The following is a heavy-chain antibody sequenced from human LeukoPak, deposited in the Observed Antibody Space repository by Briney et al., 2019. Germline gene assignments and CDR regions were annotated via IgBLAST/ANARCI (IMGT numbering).Heavy chain of an antibody. D-gene: IGHD6-19*01. CDR3: AKDGQDSSGWYYFDY. V-gene: IGHV3-9*01. CDR1: GFTFSSYA. Sequence: PGGSLRLSCAASGFTFSSYAMHWVRQAPGKGLEWVSGISWNSGSIGYADSVKGRFTISRDNAKNSLYLQMNSLRAEDTALYYCAKDGQDSSGWYYFDYWGQGTLVTVSS. CDR2: ISWNSGSI. J-gene: IGHJ4*02.